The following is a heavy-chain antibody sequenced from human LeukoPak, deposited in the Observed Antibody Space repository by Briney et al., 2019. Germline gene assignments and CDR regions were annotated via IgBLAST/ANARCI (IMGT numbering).Heavy chain of an antibody. CDR2: ISCSGCST. D-gene: IGHD3-10*01. J-gene: IGHJ4*02. CDR3: ARDRGMADY. Sequence: TGGSLRLSCAASGFTFSSYAMSWVRQAPGKGLEWVSAISCSGCSTYYADSVKGRCTISRDNAKNALYLQMTRLRAEDTAVYYCARDRGMADYWRQGTLVTVSS. CDR1: GFTFSSYA. V-gene: IGHV3-23*01.